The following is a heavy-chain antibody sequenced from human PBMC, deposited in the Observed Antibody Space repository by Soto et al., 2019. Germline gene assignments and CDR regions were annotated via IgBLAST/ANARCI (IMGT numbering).Heavy chain of an antibody. D-gene: IGHD2-2*01. CDR2: INAGNGNT. V-gene: IGHV1-3*01. Sequence: GASVKVSCKASGYTFTSYAMHWVRQAPGQRLEWMGWINAGNGNTKYSQKFQGRVTITRDTSASTAYMELSSLRSEDTAVYYCARGVVVVPAALLMYYYYYMDVWGKGTTVTVSS. CDR3: ARGVVVVPAALLMYYYYYMDV. J-gene: IGHJ6*03. CDR1: GYTFTSYA.